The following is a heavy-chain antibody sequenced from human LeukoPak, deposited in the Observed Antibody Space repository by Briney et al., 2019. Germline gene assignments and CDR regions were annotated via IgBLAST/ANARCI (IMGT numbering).Heavy chain of an antibody. D-gene: IGHD3-22*01. CDR1: GFNVNTNY. V-gene: IGHV3-53*01. J-gene: IGHJ4*02. Sequence: PGGSLRLSCAVSGFNVNTNYMNWVRQAPGKGLELVSVVYSGGSTFYADSVKGRFTISRDNSKNALYLQMNSLRAEDTAVYYCARLANPSGYWDWGQGTLVTVSP. CDR2: VYSGGST. CDR3: ARLANPSGYWD.